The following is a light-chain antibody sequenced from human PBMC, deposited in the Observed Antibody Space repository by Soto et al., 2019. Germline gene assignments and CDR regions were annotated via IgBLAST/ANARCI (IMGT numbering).Light chain of an antibody. Sequence: DIQMTQSPSSLSASVGDRVTITCRASQSISSYLNWYQQKPGKAPKLLIYAASSLQSGVPSRFSGSGSGTDFTLTISSLQPEDFATYYCQQSYSTPYTFGQGTKVYIK. CDR2: AAS. J-gene: IGKJ2*01. CDR3: QQSYSTPYT. CDR1: QSISSY. V-gene: IGKV1-39*01.